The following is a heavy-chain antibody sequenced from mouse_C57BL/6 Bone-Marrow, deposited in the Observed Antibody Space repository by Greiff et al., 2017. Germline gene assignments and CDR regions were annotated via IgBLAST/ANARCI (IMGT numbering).Heavy chain of an antibody. Sequence: QVQLKESGAELARPGASVKLSCKASGYPFTRYGISWVKQSTGQGLEWIGEIYPRSGNTYYNGKFKGKATLTAAKSSSTAYMELRSLTSEDSAVYFCANPITTVGYYFDYWGQGTTLTVSS. J-gene: IGHJ2*01. CDR2: IYPRSGNT. CDR3: ANPITTVGYYFDY. V-gene: IGHV1-81*01. CDR1: GYPFTRYG. D-gene: IGHD1-1*01.